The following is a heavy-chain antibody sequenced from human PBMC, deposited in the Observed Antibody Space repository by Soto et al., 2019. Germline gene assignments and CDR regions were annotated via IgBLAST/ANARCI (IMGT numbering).Heavy chain of an antibody. CDR1: GFTFSSYA. V-gene: IGHV3-23*01. CDR3: ANDREDWGRAFDI. CDR2: ISGSGGST. J-gene: IGHJ3*02. Sequence: GGSLRLSCAASGFTFSSYAMSWVRQAPGKGLEWVSAISGSGGSTYYADSVKGRFTISRDNSKNTLYLQMNSLRAEDTGVYYCANDREDWGRAFDIWGQGTMVTVSS. D-gene: IGHD7-27*01.